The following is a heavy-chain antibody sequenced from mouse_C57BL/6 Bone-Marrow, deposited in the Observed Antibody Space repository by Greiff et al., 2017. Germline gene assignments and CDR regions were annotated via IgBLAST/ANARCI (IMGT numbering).Heavy chain of an antibody. V-gene: IGHV1-19*01. J-gene: IGHJ1*03. CDR3: ARWNGSSYDWYFDV. CDR2: INPYNGGT. D-gene: IGHD1-1*01. Sequence: EVQLQQSGPVLVKPGASVKMSCQASGYTFTDYYMNWVKQSHGKSLEWIGVINPYNGGTSYNQKFKGKATLTVDKSSSTAYMELNSLTSEDSAVYYCARWNGSSYDWYFDVWGTGTTVTVSS. CDR1: GYTFTDYY.